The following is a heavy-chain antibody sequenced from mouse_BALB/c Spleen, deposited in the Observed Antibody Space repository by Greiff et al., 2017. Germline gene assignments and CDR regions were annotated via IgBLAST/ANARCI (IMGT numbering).Heavy chain of an antibody. Sequence: VQLVESGAELVRPGSSVKISCKASGYAFSSYWMNWVKQRPGQGLEWIGQIYPGDGDTNYNGNFKGKATLTADKSSSTAYMQLSSLTSEDSAVYFCARLGPLTGIAYWGQGTLVTVSA. CDR1: GYAFSSYW. CDR3: ARLGPLTGIAY. V-gene: IGHV1-80*01. J-gene: IGHJ3*01. CDR2: IYPGDGDT. D-gene: IGHD4-1*01.